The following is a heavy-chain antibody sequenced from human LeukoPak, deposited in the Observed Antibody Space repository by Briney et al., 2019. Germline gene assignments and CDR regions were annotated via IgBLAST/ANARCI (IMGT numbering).Heavy chain of an antibody. V-gene: IGHV3-23*01. CDR3: AKDAVLRYFDWLPLDY. J-gene: IGHJ4*02. D-gene: IGHD3-9*01. CDR2: IRSSGSST. CDR1: GFTFSSYA. Sequence: VGSLRLSCAASGFTFSSYAMSWVRQAPGKGLEWVSAIRSSGSSTYCADSVKGRFTISRDNSKNTLYLQMNSLRAEDTAVYYCAKDAVLRYFDWLPLDYWGQGTLVTVSS.